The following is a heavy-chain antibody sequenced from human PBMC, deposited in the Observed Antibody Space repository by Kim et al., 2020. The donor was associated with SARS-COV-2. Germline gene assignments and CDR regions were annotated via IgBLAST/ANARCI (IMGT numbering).Heavy chain of an antibody. V-gene: IGHV3-23*01. CDR1: GFTFSTYA. Sequence: GSLRLSCAASGFTFSTYAMSWVRQAPGKGLEWVSTISNSGDNTHHADSVKGRFTISRDNSKNTLYLQMNSLRAEDTAVYYCLKDLTYNYAYWGQGTLVTVSS. CDR3: LKDLTYNYAY. J-gene: IGHJ4*02. D-gene: IGHD5-18*01. CDR2: ISNSGDNT.